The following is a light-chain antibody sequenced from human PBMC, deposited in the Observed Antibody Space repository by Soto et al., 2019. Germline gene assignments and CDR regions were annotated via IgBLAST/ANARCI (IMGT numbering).Light chain of an antibody. J-gene: IGKJ4*01. CDR1: QSVLYRSSNKNY. Sequence: DIVMTQSPDSLAVSLGERATINCKSSQSVLYRSSNKNYLTWYQQKPGQPPKLLIYWASIRESGVPDRFSGSGSGRDYTLTISSLQAEDVAVYYCQQYYSIPFSFGGGTKVEIK. V-gene: IGKV4-1*01. CDR3: QQYYSIPFS. CDR2: WAS.